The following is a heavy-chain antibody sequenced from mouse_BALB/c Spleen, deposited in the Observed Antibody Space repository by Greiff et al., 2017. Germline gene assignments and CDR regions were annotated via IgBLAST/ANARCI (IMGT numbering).Heavy chain of an antibody. J-gene: IGHJ4*01. CDR1: GFNIKDTY. Sequence: VQLQQSGAELVKPGASVKLSCTASGFNIKDTYMHWVKQRPEQGLEWIGRIDPANGNTKYDPKFQGKATITADTSSNTAYLQLSSLTSEDSAVYYCARFYGYSGDAMDYWGQGTSVTVSS. CDR3: ARFYGYSGDAMDY. CDR2: IDPANGNT. D-gene: IGHD2-2*01. V-gene: IGHV14-3*02.